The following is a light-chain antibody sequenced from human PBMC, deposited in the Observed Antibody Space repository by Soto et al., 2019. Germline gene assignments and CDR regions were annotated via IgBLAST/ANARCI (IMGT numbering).Light chain of an antibody. CDR3: QQYNKWPLT. J-gene: IGKJ4*01. V-gene: IGKV3-15*01. Sequence: EIVMTQSPATLSVSPGERATLSCRASQGVAGNLAWYQQNPGQAPRLLIYGASTRATGIPTRFSGGGSGTEFTLTISSLQSEDFVIYYCQQYNKWPLTFGGGTKVEIK. CDR2: GAS. CDR1: QGVAGN.